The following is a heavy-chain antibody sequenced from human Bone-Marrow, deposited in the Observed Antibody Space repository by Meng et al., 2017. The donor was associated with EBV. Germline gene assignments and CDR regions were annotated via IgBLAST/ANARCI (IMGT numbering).Heavy chain of an antibody. J-gene: IGHJ4*02. D-gene: IGHD4-17*01. CDR1: GAASSSGYW. CDR2: FSHSGST. Sequence: VHPHEWVPGREMPSWTRALTLSASGAASSSGYWWTAVRQPPGKGLEGMWEFSHSGSTNYNPSLKSRVTISLDKSENQFSLKLSSVTAADTAVYYCARDLANDYGDYYFDYWGQGSLVTVSS. V-gene: IGHV4-4*02. CDR3: ARDLANDYGDYYFDY.